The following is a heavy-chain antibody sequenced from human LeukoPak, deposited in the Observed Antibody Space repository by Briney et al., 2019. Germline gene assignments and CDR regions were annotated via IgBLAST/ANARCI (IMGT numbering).Heavy chain of an antibody. Sequence: GASLRLSCSASGFTFTSYAMHWVRQAPGKGLEYVSAISSNGGSTYYADSVKGRFTISRDNSKNTLYLQMSSLRAEATAVYYCVRQRSDETFDWFDPWGQGILITVSS. CDR3: VRQRSDETFDWFDP. J-gene: IGHJ5*02. D-gene: IGHD1-26*01. V-gene: IGHV3-64D*09. CDR2: ISSNGGST. CDR1: GFTFTSYA.